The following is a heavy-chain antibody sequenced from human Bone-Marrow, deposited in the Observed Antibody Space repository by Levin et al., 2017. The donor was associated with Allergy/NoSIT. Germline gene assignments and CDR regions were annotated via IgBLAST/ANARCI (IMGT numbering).Heavy chain of an antibody. V-gene: IGHV5-51*01. CDR1: GYSFTSYW. Sequence: GESLKISCKGSGYSFTSYWIGWVRQMPGKGLEWMGIIYPGDSDTRYSPSFQGQVTISADKSISTAYLQWSSLKASDTAMYYCARSINSITMIGREGAFDIWGQGTMVTVSS. CDR3: ARSINSITMIGREGAFDI. CDR2: IYPGDSDT. D-gene: IGHD3-22*01. J-gene: IGHJ3*02.